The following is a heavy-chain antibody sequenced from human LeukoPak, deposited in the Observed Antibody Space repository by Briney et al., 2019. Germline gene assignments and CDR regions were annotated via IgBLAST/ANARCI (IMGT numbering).Heavy chain of an antibody. V-gene: IGHV3-64*02. D-gene: IGHD1-26*01. J-gene: IGHJ2*01. Sequence: PGGSLSLSCAASGFTFSSYSMHWVRQAPGKGPEFVSVIGGGGVTTFYADSVKDRFTISRDNSKNALYLEMGSLRAEDMAVYYCAREGGGSGLWYYDLWGRGTLVTVSS. CDR1: GFTFSSYS. CDR2: IGGGGVTT. CDR3: AREGGGSGLWYYDL.